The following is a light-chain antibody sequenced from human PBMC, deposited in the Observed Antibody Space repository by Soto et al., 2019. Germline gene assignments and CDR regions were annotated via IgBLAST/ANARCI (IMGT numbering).Light chain of an antibody. V-gene: IGLV2-14*01. CDR2: EVS. CDR1: SSDVGGHNY. J-gene: IGLJ3*02. Sequence: QSALTQPASVSGSPGQSITISCTGTSSDVGGHNYVSWYQQHPGKAPKFMIFEVSNRPSGVSNRFSGSKSGNTASLTISGLQAEDGADYYCSSYTSRNTWVFGGGTKLTVL. CDR3: SSYTSRNTWV.